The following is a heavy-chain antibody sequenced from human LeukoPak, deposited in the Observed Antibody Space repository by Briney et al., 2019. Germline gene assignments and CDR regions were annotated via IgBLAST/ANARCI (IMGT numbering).Heavy chain of an antibody. CDR2: INHSGST. J-gene: IGHJ5*02. CDR1: GGSFSGYY. D-gene: IGHD2-15*01. CDR3: ARGRYCSGGSCYQGRNWFDP. V-gene: IGHV4-34*01. Sequence: PSETLSLTCAVHGGSFSGYYWSWIRQPPGKGLEWIGEINHSGSTNYNPSLKSRVTISVDTSKNQFSLKLSSVTAADTAVYYCARGRYCSGGSCYQGRNWFDPWGQGTLVTVSS.